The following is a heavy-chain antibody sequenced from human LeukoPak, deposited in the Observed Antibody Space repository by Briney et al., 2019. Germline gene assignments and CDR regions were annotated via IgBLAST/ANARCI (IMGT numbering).Heavy chain of an antibody. V-gene: IGHV3-23*01. CDR1: GFTFSSYA. Sequence: GGSLRLSCAASGFTFSSYAMSWVRQAPGKGLEWVSAISGSGGSTYYADSVKGRFAISRDNSKNTLYLQMNSLRAEDTAVYYCAKTGDFWSGYYTVPPFDYWGQGTLVTVSS. CDR2: ISGSGGST. J-gene: IGHJ4*02. D-gene: IGHD3-3*01. CDR3: AKTGDFWSGYYTVPPFDY.